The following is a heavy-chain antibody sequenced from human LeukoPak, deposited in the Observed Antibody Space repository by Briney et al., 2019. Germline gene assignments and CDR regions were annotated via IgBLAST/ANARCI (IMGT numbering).Heavy chain of an antibody. D-gene: IGHD5-18*01. CDR3: AKSHGYSYGFDY. V-gene: IGHV3-48*03. Sequence: GGSLRLSCAASGFTFSSYEMNWVRQAPGKGLEWVSYISSSGGTIYYADSVKGRFTISRDNAKNSLYLQMNSLRAEDTAVYYCAKSHGYSYGFDYWGQGTLVTVSS. CDR1: GFTFSSYE. J-gene: IGHJ4*02. CDR2: ISSSGGTI.